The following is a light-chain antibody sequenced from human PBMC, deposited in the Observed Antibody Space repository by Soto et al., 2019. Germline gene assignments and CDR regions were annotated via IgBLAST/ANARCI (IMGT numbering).Light chain of an antibody. CDR1: QPIRSW. CDR2: KAS. CDR3: QHYNSYSEA. J-gene: IGKJ1*01. Sequence: DIQMTQSPSTLSGSVGDRVTITCRASQPIRSWLAWYQQKPGKAPKLLIYKASTLKSGVPSRFSGSGSGTEFTLTIISLQPDDFATYYCQHYNSYSEAFGQGTKVELK. V-gene: IGKV1-5*03.